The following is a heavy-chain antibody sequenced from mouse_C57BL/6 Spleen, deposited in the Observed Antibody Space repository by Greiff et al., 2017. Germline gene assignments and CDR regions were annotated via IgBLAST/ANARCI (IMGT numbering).Heavy chain of an antibody. CDR3: ARYHGSSYDYAMDY. V-gene: IGHV1-52*01. D-gene: IGHD1-1*01. Sequence: QVQLKQPGAELVRPGSSVKLSCKASGYTFTSYWMHWVKQRPIQGLEWIGNIDPSDSETHYNQKFKDKATLTVDKSSSTAYMQLSSLTSDDSAVYYFARYHGSSYDYAMDYWGQGTSVTVSS. CDR2: IDPSDSET. J-gene: IGHJ4*01. CDR1: GYTFTSYW.